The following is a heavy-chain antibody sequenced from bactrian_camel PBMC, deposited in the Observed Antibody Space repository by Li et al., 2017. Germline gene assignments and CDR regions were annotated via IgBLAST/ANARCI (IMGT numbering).Heavy chain of an antibody. CDR2: IDSDETE. CDR1: GFVVDDYV. V-gene: IGHV3S53*01. Sequence: VQLVESGGGSVQAGGSLRLSCAAYGFVVDDYVMAWFRQAPGKEREGVAAIDSDETESYADSVKGRFTISPDNEKNTVYLQMNSLKPEDTAMYYCAADLFRVTACGAGYVPDFPYRGRGTQVTVS. J-gene: IGHJ6*01. CDR3: AADLFRVTACGAGYVPDFPY. D-gene: IGHD5*01.